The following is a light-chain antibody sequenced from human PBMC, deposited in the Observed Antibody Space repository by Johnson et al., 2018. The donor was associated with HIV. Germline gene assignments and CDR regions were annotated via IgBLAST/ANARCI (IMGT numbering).Light chain of an antibody. CDR3: GTWDSSLSAGV. J-gene: IGLJ1*01. CDR1: SSNIGNNY. V-gene: IGLV1-51*02. Sequence: QSVSTQPPSVSAAPGQKVTISCSGSSSNIGNNYVSWYQILPGTAPKLLIYKNNQRPSGIPDRFSGSKSGTSATLGITGLQTGDEADYYCGTWDSSLSAGVFGTGTKVTVL. CDR2: KNN.